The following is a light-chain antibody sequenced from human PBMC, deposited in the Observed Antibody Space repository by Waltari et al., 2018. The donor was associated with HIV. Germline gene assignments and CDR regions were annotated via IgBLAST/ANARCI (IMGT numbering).Light chain of an antibody. Sequence: HSAPTQPASVSGSPGQSITISCTGSTSDIGRHKLVSWYQHHAGKTPKLLVYMVNERPSGVSNRFSGSKSGNTASLTISGLRPEDEADYYCASFGRKPFVFGPGTTVTVL. J-gene: IGLJ1*01. CDR2: MVN. CDR1: TSDIGRHKL. CDR3: ASFGRKPFV. V-gene: IGLV2-23*02.